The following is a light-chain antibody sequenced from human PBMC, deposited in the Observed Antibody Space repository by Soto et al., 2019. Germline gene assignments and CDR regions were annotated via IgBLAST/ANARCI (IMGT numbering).Light chain of an antibody. Sequence: QSALTQPASVSGSPGQSITISCTGNSSEVGSYNPVSWYQQHPGKAPKLMIYEVSKRPSGVSNRFSGSKSGNTASLTISGLQAEDEADYYCCSYAGTSTPYVFGTGTKVTVL. CDR3: CSYAGTSTPYV. V-gene: IGLV2-23*02. CDR1: SSEVGSYNP. CDR2: EVS. J-gene: IGLJ1*01.